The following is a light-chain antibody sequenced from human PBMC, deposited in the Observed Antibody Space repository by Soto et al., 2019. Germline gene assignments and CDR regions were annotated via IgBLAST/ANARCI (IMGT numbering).Light chain of an antibody. V-gene: IGKV2-28*01. CDR1: QSLLHSNGYNY. J-gene: IGKJ1*01. CDR2: LGS. CDR3: MQALQTPPT. Sequence: DIVMTQSPNSLPVTPGEPASISCRSSQSLLHSNGYNYLDWYLQKPGQSPQLLIYLGSNRASGVPDRFSGSGSGTDFTLKISRVEAEDVGVYYCMQALQTPPTFGQGTKVDIK.